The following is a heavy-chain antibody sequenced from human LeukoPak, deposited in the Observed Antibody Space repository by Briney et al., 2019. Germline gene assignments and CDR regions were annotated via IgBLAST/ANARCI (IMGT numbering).Heavy chain of an antibody. D-gene: IGHD3-10*01. J-gene: IGHJ3*02. CDR3: ARHRPPYWFGGRSAFDI. Sequence: PSETLSLTCTVSGGSISSYHWSWIRQPPGKGLEWIGYIYYNGSTNYNPSLKSRVIISVDTSKNQFSLKLNSVTAADTAVYYCARHRPPYWFGGRSAFDIWGQGTMVTVSS. CDR1: GGSISSYH. CDR2: IYYNGST. V-gene: IGHV4-59*08.